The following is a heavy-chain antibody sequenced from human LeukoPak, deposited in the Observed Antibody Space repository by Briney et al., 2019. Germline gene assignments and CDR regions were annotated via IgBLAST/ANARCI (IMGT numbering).Heavy chain of an antibody. CDR2: INHSGST. CDR3: ARVRERSYFDYFDY. J-gene: IGHJ4*02. Sequence: PSETLSLTCTVSGGSISSSRYYWGWIRQPPGKGLEWIGEINHSGSTNYNPSLESRVTISVDTSKNQFSLKLSSVTAADTAVYYCARVRERSYFDYFDYWGQGTLVTVSS. D-gene: IGHD2-21*01. V-gene: IGHV4-39*07. CDR1: GGSISSSRYY.